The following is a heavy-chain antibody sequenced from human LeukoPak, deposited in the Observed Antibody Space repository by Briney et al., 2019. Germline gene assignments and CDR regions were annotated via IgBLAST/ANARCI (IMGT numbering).Heavy chain of an antibody. J-gene: IGHJ5*02. CDR1: GGSISSSSYY. Sequence: PSETLSLTCTVSGGSISSSSYYWGWIRQPPGKGLEWIGEINHSGSTNYNPSLKSRVTISVDTSKNQFSLKLSSVTAADTAVYYCAVGPYYDFWSGYNWFDPWGQGTLVTVSS. D-gene: IGHD3-3*01. CDR2: INHSGST. V-gene: IGHV4-39*07. CDR3: AVGPYYDFWSGYNWFDP.